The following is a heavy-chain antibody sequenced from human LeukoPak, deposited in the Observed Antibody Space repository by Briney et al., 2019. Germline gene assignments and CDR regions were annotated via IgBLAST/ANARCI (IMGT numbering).Heavy chain of an antibody. D-gene: IGHD3-16*01. J-gene: IGHJ4*02. CDR2: ISGSGGHT. CDR3: AKDGALYPFFFDS. V-gene: IGHV3-23*01. CDR1: GFTFSTYG. Sequence: GGSLRLSCAASGFTFSTYGMHWVRQAPGKGLEWVSAISGSGGHTYYADSVKGRFTISRDNSKNTLYLQMDTLRGEDTAIYYCAKDGALYPFFFDSWGQGTLVTVSS.